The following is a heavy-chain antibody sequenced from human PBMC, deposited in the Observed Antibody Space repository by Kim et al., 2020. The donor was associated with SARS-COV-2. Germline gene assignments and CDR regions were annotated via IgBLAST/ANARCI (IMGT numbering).Heavy chain of an antibody. D-gene: IGHD3-3*01. Sequence: GGSLRLSCAASGFTFSSYGMHWVRQAPGKGLEWVAVIWYDGSNKYYADSVKGRFTISRDNSKNTLYLQMNSLRAEDTAVYYCARDARYYDFWSGLRAYYYYGMDVWGQGTTVTVSS. CDR1: GFTFSSYG. V-gene: IGHV3-33*01. CDR3: ARDARYYDFWSGLRAYYYYGMDV. CDR2: IWYDGSNK. J-gene: IGHJ6*02.